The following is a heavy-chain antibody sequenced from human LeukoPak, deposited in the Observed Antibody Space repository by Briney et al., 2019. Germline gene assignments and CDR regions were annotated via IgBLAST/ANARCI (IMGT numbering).Heavy chain of an antibody. D-gene: IGHD1-26*01. V-gene: IGHV3-9*01. Sequence: PGRSLRLSCAASGFTFDDYAMHWVRQAPGKGLEWVSGISWNSGSIGYADSVMGRFTISRDNAKNSLYLQMNSLRAEDTAVYYCARDVGAKSDYWGQGTLVTVSS. CDR1: GFTFDDYA. CDR2: ISWNSGSI. CDR3: ARDVGAKSDY. J-gene: IGHJ4*02.